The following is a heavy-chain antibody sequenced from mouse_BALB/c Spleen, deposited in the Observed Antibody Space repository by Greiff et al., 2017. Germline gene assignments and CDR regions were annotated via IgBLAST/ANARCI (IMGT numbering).Heavy chain of an antibody. J-gene: IGHJ1*01. CDR2: ISSGSSTI. Sequence: DVMLVESGGGLVQPGGSRKLSCAASGFTFSSFGMHWVRQAPEKGLEWVAYISSGSSTIYYADTVKGRFTISRDNPKNTLFLQMTSLRSEDTAMYYCARYGGYWYFDVWGAGTTVTVSS. V-gene: IGHV5-17*02. CDR1: GFTFSSFG. D-gene: IGHD1-2*01. CDR3: ARYGGYWYFDV.